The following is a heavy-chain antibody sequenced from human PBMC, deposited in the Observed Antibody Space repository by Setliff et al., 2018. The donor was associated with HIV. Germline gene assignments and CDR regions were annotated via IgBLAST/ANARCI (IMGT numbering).Heavy chain of an antibody. V-gene: IGHV3-53*01. CDR1: GFNVSYNY. Sequence: GGSLRLSCAASGFNVSYNYMTWVRQAPGKGLEWVSVIYSDGRTEYAASVKGRFIISRDDSKSTAYLQMNSLLVEDTAVYYCAKGVKWLDPWGQGTLVTSPQ. CDR3: AKGVKWLDP. CDR2: IYSDGRT. J-gene: IGHJ5*02. D-gene: IGHD3-16*01.